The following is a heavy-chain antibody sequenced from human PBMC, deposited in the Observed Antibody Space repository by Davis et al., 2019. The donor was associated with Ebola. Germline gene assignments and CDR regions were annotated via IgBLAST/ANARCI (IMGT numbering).Heavy chain of an antibody. CDR1: GLTFSSYA. V-gene: IGHV3-11*01. J-gene: IGHJ6*04. D-gene: IGHD5-18*01. CDR3: ARVDTNYGMDV. CDR2: ISSSGSTI. Sequence: GGSLRLSCAASGLTFSSYAMSWIRQAPGKGLEWVSYISSSGSTIYYADSVKGRFTISRDNAKNSLYLQMNSLRAEDTAVYYCARVDTNYGMDVWGKGTTVTVSS.